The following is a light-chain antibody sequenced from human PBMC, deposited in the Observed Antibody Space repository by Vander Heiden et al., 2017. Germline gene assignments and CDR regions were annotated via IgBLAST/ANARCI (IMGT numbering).Light chain of an antibody. CDR1: SSDIGGDNY. CDR2: DVS. V-gene: IGLV2-14*03. CDR3: CTYTSSSTLYV. J-gene: IGLJ1*01. Sequence: QPALTQPAPVSGSPGQPTTTSCTGSSSDIGGDNYVSCYQQHPAKAPKLMIHDVSSRRSGVANGFSGAKYASTASLTIAGLQAEDEADYYCCTYTSSSTLYVFGTGTKVTVL.